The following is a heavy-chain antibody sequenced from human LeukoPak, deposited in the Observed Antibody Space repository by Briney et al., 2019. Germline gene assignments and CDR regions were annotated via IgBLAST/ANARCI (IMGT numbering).Heavy chain of an antibody. CDR1: GGTFSSYT. V-gene: IGHV1-69*04. J-gene: IGHJ3*02. CDR3: ARDRSIVPAATDDAFDI. D-gene: IGHD2-2*01. Sequence: SVKVSCTASGGTFSSYTISWVRLPPGQGLEWMGSIIPIVGIANYAQNFQGRVTITADKSTSTAYMELSSLRAEDTAVYYCARDRSIVPAATDDAFDIWGQGTMVTVSS. CDR2: IIPIVGIA.